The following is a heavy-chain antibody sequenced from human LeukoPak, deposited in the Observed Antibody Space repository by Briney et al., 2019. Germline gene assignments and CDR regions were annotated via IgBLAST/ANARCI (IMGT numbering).Heavy chain of an antibody. Sequence: GASVKVSCKASGCTFTSYDINWVRQATGQGLEWMGWMNPNSGNTGYAQKFQGRVTMTRNTSISTAYMELSSLRSEDTAVYYCARGRNYDFWSGYLGFYWFDPWGQGTLVTVSS. CDR1: GCTFTSYD. J-gene: IGHJ5*02. D-gene: IGHD3-3*01. V-gene: IGHV1-8*01. CDR2: MNPNSGNT. CDR3: ARGRNYDFWSGYLGFYWFDP.